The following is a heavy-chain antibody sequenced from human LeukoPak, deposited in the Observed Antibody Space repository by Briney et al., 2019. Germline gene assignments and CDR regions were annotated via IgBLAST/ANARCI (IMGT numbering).Heavy chain of an antibody. J-gene: IGHJ4*02. V-gene: IGHV4-39*01. D-gene: IGHD3-22*01. Sequence: PSDTQSLTCTVSGGSNSSSSYYWPWIRQPPAKGLEWIGSIYYSGSAYYHPSLKSRVTISVDTSKNQFSLKLSSVTAADTAVYYCASGPPYYYDRGKFDYWGPGTLVTVSS. CDR2: IYYSGSA. CDR1: GGSNSSSSYY. CDR3: ASGPPYYYDRGKFDY.